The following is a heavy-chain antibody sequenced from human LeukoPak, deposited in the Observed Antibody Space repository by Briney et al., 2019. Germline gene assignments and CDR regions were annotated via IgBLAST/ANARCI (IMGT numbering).Heavy chain of an antibody. Sequence: PSETLSLTCAVYGGSFSGYYLSWLRQPPGKGLEWLGEINHSGSTNYNPSLKNRVTISVDTSNNHFSLKLIYVTAADHAAYYCARCPPYCDSGGSCYSALGQIDYWGQGTLVTVSS. J-gene: IGHJ4*02. V-gene: IGHV4-34*01. CDR2: INHSGST. CDR3: ARCPPYCDSGGSCYSALGQIDY. D-gene: IGHD2-15*01. CDR1: GGSFSGYY.